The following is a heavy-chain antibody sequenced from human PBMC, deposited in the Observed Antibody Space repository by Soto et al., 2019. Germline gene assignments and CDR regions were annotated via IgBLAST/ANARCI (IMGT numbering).Heavy chain of an antibody. CDR3: ARPIWSELQTTLYYYYGMDV. J-gene: IGHJ6*02. Sequence: SVKVSCKASGGTFSSYAISWVRQAPGQGLEWMGGIIPIFGTANYAQKFQGRVTITADESTSTAYMELSSLRSEDTAVYYCARPIWSELQTTLYYYYGMDVWGQGTTVTVSS. CDR1: GGTFSSYA. V-gene: IGHV1-69*13. CDR2: IIPIFGTA. D-gene: IGHD1-7*01.